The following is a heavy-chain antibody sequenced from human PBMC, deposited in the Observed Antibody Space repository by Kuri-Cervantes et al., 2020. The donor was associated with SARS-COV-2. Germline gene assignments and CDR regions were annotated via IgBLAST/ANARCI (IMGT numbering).Heavy chain of an antibody. CDR3: ARGRECSSSSCYSVGNWFDP. D-gene: IGHD2-2*01. Sequence: GESLKISCAASGFTFSSYAMSWVRQAPGKGLEWVSAISGSGGSTYYADSVKGRFTISRDNSKNTVYLQMNSLRPEDTAVYYCARGRECSSSSCYSVGNWFDPWGKGTLATVSS. V-gene: IGHV3-23*01. CDR1: GFTFSSYA. CDR2: ISGSGGST. J-gene: IGHJ5*02.